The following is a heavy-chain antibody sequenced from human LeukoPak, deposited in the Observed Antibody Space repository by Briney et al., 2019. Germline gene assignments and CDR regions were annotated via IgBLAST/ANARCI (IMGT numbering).Heavy chain of an antibody. CDR1: GGTFSSYA. CDR3: AREAPPYCGGDCYPLDY. CDR2: IIPILGIA. J-gene: IGHJ4*02. D-gene: IGHD2-21*02. Sequence: ASVKVSCKASGGTFSSYAISWVRQAPGQGLEWMGRIIPILGIANYAQKFQGRVTITADKSTSTAYMELSSLRSEDTAVYYCAREAPPYCGGDCYPLDYWGQGTLVTVSS. V-gene: IGHV1-69*04.